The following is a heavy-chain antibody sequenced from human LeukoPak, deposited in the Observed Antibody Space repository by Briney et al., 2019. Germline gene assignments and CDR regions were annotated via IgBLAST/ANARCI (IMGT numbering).Heavy chain of an antibody. V-gene: IGHV4-34*01. CDR3: ARGKTMVRGVIARPYYYYYMDV. CDR2: INHSGST. D-gene: IGHD3-10*01. Sequence: KPSETLSLTCAGYGGSFSGYYWSWIRQPPGKGLEWIGEINHSGSTNYNPSLKSRVTISVDTSNNQFSRKLSSVTAADTAVYYGARGKTMVRGVIARPYYYYYMDVWGKGTTVTVSS. CDR1: GGSFSGYY. J-gene: IGHJ6*03.